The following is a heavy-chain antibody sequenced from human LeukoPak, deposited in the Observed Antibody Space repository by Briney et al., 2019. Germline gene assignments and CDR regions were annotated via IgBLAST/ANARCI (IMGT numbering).Heavy chain of an antibody. CDR2: ISYDGSNK. CDR3: ASSVGEKTYYFDY. V-gene: IGHV3-30-3*01. D-gene: IGHD3-16*01. J-gene: IGHJ4*02. Sequence: GGSLRLSCAASGFIFSSYAMHWVRQAPGKGLEWVAVISYDGSNKYYADSVKGRFTISRDNSKNTLYLQMNSLRAEDTAVYYCASSVGEKTYYFDYWGQGTLVTVSS. CDR1: GFIFSSYA.